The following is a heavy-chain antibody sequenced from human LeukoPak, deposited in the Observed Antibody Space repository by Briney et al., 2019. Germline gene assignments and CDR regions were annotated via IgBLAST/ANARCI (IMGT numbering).Heavy chain of an antibody. CDR3: ARPYDFWSGYPGY. D-gene: IGHD3-3*01. Sequence: QPGGSLRLSCAASGFTFSSYSMNWVRQAPGKGLEWVSYISSSSSTIYYADSVKGRFTISRDNAKNSLYLQMNSLRAEDTAVYYCARPYDFWSGYPGYWGQGTLVTVSS. CDR1: GFTFSSYS. J-gene: IGHJ4*02. CDR2: ISSSSSTI. V-gene: IGHV3-48*04.